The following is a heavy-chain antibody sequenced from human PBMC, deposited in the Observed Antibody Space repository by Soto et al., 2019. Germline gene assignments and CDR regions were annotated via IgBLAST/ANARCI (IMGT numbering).Heavy chain of an antibody. D-gene: IGHD3-3*01. CDR1: GGTFSSYT. Sequence: SVKVSCKASGGTFSSYTSSWVRQAPGQGLEWMGRIIPILGIANYAQKFQGRVTITADKSTSTAYMELSSLRSEDTAVYYCAKNFWSGYYEGKHFDYWGQGTLVTVSS. J-gene: IGHJ4*02. CDR3: AKNFWSGYYEGKHFDY. CDR2: IIPILGIA. V-gene: IGHV1-69*02.